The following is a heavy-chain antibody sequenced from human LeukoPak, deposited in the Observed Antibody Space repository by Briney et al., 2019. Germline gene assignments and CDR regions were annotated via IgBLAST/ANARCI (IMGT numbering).Heavy chain of an antibody. J-gene: IGHJ4*02. CDR1: GFTFSSYA. CDR3: AKDSANWGSFDY. Sequence: PGRSLTLSCAASGFTFSSYAMDWVRQAPGKGLEWVSAISGSGGSTYYADSVKGRFTISRDNSKNTLYLQMNSLRAEDTAVYYCAKDSANWGSFDYRGQGTLVTVSS. D-gene: IGHD7-27*01. CDR2: ISGSGGST. V-gene: IGHV3-23*01.